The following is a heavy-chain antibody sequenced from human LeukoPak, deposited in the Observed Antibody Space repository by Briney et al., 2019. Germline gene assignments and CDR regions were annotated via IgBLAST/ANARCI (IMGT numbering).Heavy chain of an antibody. D-gene: IGHD6-13*01. Sequence: PSETLSLTCTDSGGSISSYYWSWIRQPPGKGLEWIGYIYYSGSTNYNPSLKSRVTMSVDTSKNQFSLKLTSVTAADTAVYYCTRRVAAAGTVGYYYYVMDVWGQGTTVTVSS. V-gene: IGHV4-59*08. CDR1: GGSISSYY. J-gene: IGHJ6*02. CDR2: IYYSGST. CDR3: TRRVAAAGTVGYYYYVMDV.